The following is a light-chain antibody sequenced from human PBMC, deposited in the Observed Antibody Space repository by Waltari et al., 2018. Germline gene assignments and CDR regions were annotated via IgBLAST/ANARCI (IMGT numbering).Light chain of an antibody. CDR3: CSYAGGRGI. J-gene: IGLJ2*01. Sequence: QSALTQPASVSGSPGQSIAISCPATSSDVGTYNFVSWYQHPPGGAPKLIIYEVTKRPSGVSDRFSASKSGNTASLTISGLQAEDEADYYCCSYAGGRGIFGGGTKLTVL. CDR1: SSDVGTYNF. CDR2: EVT. V-gene: IGLV2-23*02.